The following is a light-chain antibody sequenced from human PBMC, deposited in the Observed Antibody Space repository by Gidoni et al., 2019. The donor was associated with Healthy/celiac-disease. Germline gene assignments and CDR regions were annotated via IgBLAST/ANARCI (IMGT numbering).Light chain of an antibody. J-gene: IGKJ4*01. CDR3: MQSIRLPLT. CDR1: QCLLHSDGKTY. CDR2: EVS. V-gene: IGKV2D-29*01. Sequence: DIVMTHTPFSLSVTTRHPASISCKSSQCLLHSDGKTYLSWYLQKPGQPPQLLIYEVSNRYSGVPDRFSGSESGTNFTLKISRVEAEDVGVYYCMQSIRLPLTFGGGTKVEIK.